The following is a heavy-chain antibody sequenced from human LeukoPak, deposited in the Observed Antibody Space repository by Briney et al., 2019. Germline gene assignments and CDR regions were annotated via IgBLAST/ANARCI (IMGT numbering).Heavy chain of an antibody. J-gene: IGHJ4*02. Sequence: PSETLSLTCGVSGGSVSSTNWWSWVRQSPGQGLEWIGEISLTGQTNYNPYLRGRVTMSLDESSNHLSLHLTSVTAADTATYYCSRESRAFCSFGYWGQGTLVIVPS. CDR3: SRESRAFCSFGY. V-gene: IGHV4-4*02. CDR1: GGSVSSTNW. D-gene: IGHD2-15*01. CDR2: ISLTGQT.